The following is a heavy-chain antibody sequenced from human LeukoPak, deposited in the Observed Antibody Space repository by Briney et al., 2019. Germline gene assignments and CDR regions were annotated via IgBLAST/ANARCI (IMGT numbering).Heavy chain of an antibody. CDR3: ATPDSSGYYYLS. J-gene: IGHJ5*02. V-gene: IGHV4-34*01. CDR2: INHSGST. CDR1: GESFVGYF. Sequence: SETLSLTCAVYGESFVGYFWTWIRQPPGKGLEWIGEINHSGSTNYNPSLKSRVTISVDTSKNQFSLKLSSVTAADTAVYYCATPDSSGYYYLSWGQGTLVTVSS. D-gene: IGHD3-22*01.